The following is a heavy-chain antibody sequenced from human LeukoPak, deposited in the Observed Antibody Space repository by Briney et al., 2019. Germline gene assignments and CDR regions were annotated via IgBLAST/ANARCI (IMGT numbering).Heavy chain of an antibody. D-gene: IGHD2-15*01. V-gene: IGHV3-21*06. J-gene: IGHJ6*02. Sequence: GGSLRLSCAASAFTFTSYTMNWVRQAPGKGLEWVSHITSSRTYIYYAESVRGRFTVSRDNAKNSVYLQMNSLRAEDTGVYYCARDPTPRYCSGGSCYTHYGMDVWGQGTTVTVSS. CDR2: ITSSRTYI. CDR1: AFTFTSYT. CDR3: ARDPTPRYCSGGSCYTHYGMDV.